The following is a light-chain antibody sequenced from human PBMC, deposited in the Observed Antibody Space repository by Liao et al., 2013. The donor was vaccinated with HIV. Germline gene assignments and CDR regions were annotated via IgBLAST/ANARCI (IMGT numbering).Light chain of an antibody. J-gene: IGLJ2*01. CDR3: QVWESSSDLIL. V-gene: IGLV3-1*01. CDR2: YDS. Sequence: SYELTQPPSVSVSPGQTASITCSGDKLGDKYACWYQQKPGQSPVLVISYDSDRPSGIPERFSGSNSWNTATLTITRVEAGDEADYYCQVWESSSDLILFGGGTKLTVL. CDR1: KLGDKY.